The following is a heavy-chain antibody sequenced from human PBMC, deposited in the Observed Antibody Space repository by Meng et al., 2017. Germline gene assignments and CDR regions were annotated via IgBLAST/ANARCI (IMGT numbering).Heavy chain of an antibody. Sequence: SETLSLTCTVSGGSISSGTYYWSWIRQPAGKGLEWIGRIYTSGSTNYNPSLKSRVTISVDTSKNQFSLKLSSVTAADTAVYYCARSIGWFGELGNYYYYYGMDVWGQGTTVTVSS. V-gene: IGHV4-61*02. CDR2: IYTSGST. CDR3: ARSIGWFGELGNYYYYYGMDV. D-gene: IGHD3-10*01. CDR1: GGSISSGTYY. J-gene: IGHJ6*02.